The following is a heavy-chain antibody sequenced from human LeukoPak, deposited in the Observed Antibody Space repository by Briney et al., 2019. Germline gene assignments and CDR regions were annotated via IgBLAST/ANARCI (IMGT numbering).Heavy chain of an antibody. J-gene: IGHJ4*02. D-gene: IGHD1-26*01. CDR1: GYRFTSNW. CDR3: ARPSGTYNRFDS. CDR2: IYPGDSDT. V-gene: IGHV5-51*01. Sequence: GAPLQISSQGSGYRFTSNWIGGVRQMPGKGLEWMGIIYPGDSDTRYSPSFQGQVTISADKSISTAYLQWSSLKASDTAMYYCARPSGTYNRFDSWGQGTLVTVSS.